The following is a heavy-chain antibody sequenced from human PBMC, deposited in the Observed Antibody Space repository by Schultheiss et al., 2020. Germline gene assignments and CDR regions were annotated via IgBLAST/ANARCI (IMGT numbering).Heavy chain of an antibody. Sequence: GGSLRLSCAASGFTFSSYGMHWVRQAPGKGLEWVAVIWYDGSNKYYADSVKGRFTISRDNAKNTLYLQMNSLRAEDTAVYYCAKLQGLPYSWGQGTLVTVSS. CDR2: IWYDGSNK. V-gene: IGHV3-33*03. CDR3: AKLQGLPYS. J-gene: IGHJ4*02. CDR1: GFTFSSYG. D-gene: IGHD4-11*01.